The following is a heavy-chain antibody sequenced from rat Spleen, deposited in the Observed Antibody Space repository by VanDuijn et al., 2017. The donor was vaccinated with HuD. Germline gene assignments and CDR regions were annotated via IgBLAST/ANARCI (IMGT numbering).Heavy chain of an antibody. CDR2: ISTGGGST. V-gene: IGHV5-27*01. J-gene: IGHJ4*01. CDR3: TTFGLPGYNWGVMDA. CDR1: GFTFSNYY. D-gene: IGHD1-4*01. Sequence: EVQLVESGGGLVQPGRSLKLSCAASGFTFSNYYMAWVRQAPTKGLEWVAYISTGGGSTYYRDSVKGRFTISRDNAKSTLYLQMDSLRSEDTATYYCTTFGLPGYNWGVMDAWGQGASVTVSS.